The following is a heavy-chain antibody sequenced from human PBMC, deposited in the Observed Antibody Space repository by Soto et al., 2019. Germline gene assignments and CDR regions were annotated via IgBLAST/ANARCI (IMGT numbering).Heavy chain of an antibody. CDR1: GGSINSYY. CDR3: ARGGVYDYMDV. V-gene: IGHV4-59*01. J-gene: IGHJ6*03. D-gene: IGHD3-16*01. CDR2: IYYSGTT. Sequence: SETLSLTCTVSGGSINSYYWNWIRQPPGKGLEWIGDIYYSGTTKYNASLKSRVTISVDTSGNQVSLKLSSVTAADTAVYYCARGGVYDYMDVWGKGTTVTVSS.